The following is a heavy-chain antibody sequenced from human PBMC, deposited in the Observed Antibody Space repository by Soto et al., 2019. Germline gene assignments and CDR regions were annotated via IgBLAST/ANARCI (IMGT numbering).Heavy chain of an antibody. J-gene: IGHJ4*02. CDR3: GRIAIFLPGVPNEY. D-gene: IGHD3-9*01. CDR1: GFTLSGYW. V-gene: IGHV3-74*03. Sequence: VGSPRLSCAASGFTLSGYWMHWVRQAPGKGLEWVSRITSDGSGTAYADSVKGRFSISRDNAKNTVYLQMDSLRVEDTAVSYCGRIAIFLPGVPNEYWGEGTLVTVSS. CDR2: ITSDGSGT.